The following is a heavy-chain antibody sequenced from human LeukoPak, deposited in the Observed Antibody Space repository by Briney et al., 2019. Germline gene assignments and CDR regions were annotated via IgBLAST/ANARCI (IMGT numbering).Heavy chain of an antibody. CDR2: INPNSGGT. CDR1: GYTFTGYY. CDR3: AREAYNCSSTSCYFDY. V-gene: IGHV1-2*04. D-gene: IGHD2-2*01. J-gene: IGHJ4*02. Sequence: ASVKVSCKASGYTFTGYYMHWVRQAPGQGLEWMGWINPNSGGTNYAQKFQGWVTMARDTSISTAYMELSRLRSDDTAVYYCAREAYNCSSTSCYFDYWGQGTLVTVSS.